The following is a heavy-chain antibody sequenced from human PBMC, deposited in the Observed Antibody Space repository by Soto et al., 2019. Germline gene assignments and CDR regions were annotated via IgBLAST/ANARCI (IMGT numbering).Heavy chain of an antibody. J-gene: IGHJ4*02. Sequence: QVQLVQSGAEVKKPGASVKVSCKASGYTFTSYDINWVRQATGQGLEWMGWMNPNSGNTGYAQKFRGXXTXTXXTSIRAAYMELSSLRSEDTAVYYWARGRKLGGSDFWGQGTLVTVSS. V-gene: IGHV1-8*01. CDR2: MNPNSGNT. CDR3: ARGRKLGGSDF. D-gene: IGHD3-16*01. CDR1: GYTFTSYD.